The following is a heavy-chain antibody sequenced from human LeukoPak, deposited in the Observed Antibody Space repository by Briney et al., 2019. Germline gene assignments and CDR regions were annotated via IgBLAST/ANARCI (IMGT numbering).Heavy chain of an antibody. J-gene: IGHJ4*02. CDR3: AKDREAGSFLYYFDF. V-gene: IGHV3-30*18. CDR1: GFIFSSYG. D-gene: IGHD2-15*01. CDR2: ISYDGSNK. Sequence: GGSLRLSCAASGFIFSSYGMHWVRQAPGKGLEWVAVISYDGSNKYYADSVKGRFTISRGNSKNTLYLQMNSLRAEDTAVYYCAKDREAGSFLYYFDFWGQGTLVTVSS.